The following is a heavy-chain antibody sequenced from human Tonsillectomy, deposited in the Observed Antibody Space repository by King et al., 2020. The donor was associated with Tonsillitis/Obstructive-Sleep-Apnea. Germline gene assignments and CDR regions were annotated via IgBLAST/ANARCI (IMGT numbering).Heavy chain of an antibody. J-gene: IGHJ5*02. Sequence: QLQESGPGLVKPSETLSLTCSVSGGSISSDNWSWIRQPAGKGLEWIGRIYNSGSTNYNPSLKSRVTMSVDTSKNQFSLKLSFVTAADTAVYFCARNLGGAVAGTSSWFDPWGQGTLVIVSS. D-gene: IGHD6-19*01. CDR2: IYNSGST. CDR3: ARNLGGAVAGTSSWFDP. V-gene: IGHV4-4*07. CDR1: GGSISSDN.